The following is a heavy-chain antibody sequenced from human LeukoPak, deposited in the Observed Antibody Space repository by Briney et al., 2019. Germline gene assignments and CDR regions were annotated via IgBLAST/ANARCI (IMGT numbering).Heavy chain of an antibody. V-gene: IGHV4-38-2*02. Sequence: SETLSLTCIVSGGSISSYYWSWIRQPPGKGLEWIGSIYHSGSTYYNPSLKSRVTISVDTSKNQFSLKLGSVTAADTAVYYCARGPQNYDFWSGYYPNNWFDPWGQGTLVTVSS. CDR3: ARGPQNYDFWSGYYPNNWFDP. CDR2: IYHSGST. D-gene: IGHD3-3*01. CDR1: GGSISSYY. J-gene: IGHJ5*02.